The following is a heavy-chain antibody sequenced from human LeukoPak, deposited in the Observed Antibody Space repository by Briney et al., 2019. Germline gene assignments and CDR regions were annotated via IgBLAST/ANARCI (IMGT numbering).Heavy chain of an antibody. CDR1: GYPFSNYD. J-gene: IGHJ4*02. CDR3: ARARRNAGFDY. D-gene: IGHD1-1*01. Sequence: ASVKVSCKASGYPFSNYDINWLRQAPGQGLEWMGWINPNSGGTNYAQKFQGRVTMTRDTSISTAYMELSRLRSDDTAVYYCARARRNAGFDYWGQGTLVTVSS. V-gene: IGHV1-2*02. CDR2: INPNSGGT.